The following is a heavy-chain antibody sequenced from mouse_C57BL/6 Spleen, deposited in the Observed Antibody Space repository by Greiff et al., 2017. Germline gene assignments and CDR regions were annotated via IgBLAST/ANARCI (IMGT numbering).Heavy chain of an antibody. CDR3: ARTAQATLYAMDY. CDR2: ISNLAYSI. CDR1: GFTFSDYG. J-gene: IGHJ4*01. V-gene: IGHV5-15*01. Sequence: EVQLVESGGGLVQPGGSLKLSCAASGFTFSDYGMAWVRQAPRKGPEWVAFISNLAYSIYYADTVTGRFTISRENAKNTLYLERISLRSEDTAMYYWARTAQATLYAMDYWGQGTSVTVSS. D-gene: IGHD3-2*02.